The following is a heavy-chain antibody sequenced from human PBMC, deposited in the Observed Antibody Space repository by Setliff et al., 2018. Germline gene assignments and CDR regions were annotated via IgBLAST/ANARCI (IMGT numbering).Heavy chain of an antibody. D-gene: IGHD3-3*01. CDR2: IYYSGST. Sequence: SETLSLTCTVSGGSISSYYWSWIRQPPGKGLEWIGYIYYSGSTNYNPSLKSRVTISVDTSKNQFSLKLSSVTAADTAGYYCARMSGFQYMDVRGKGTTVTVSS. CDR3: ARMSGFQYMDV. CDR1: GGSISSYY. J-gene: IGHJ6*03. V-gene: IGHV4-59*08.